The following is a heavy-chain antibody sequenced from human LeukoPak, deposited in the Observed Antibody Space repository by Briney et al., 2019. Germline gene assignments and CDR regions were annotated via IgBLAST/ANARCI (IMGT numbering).Heavy chain of an antibody. CDR3: ATFLLASRSAAFDI. CDR2: ISSSGSTI. D-gene: IGHD3-3*01. CDR1: GFTFSSYE. J-gene: IGHJ3*02. Sequence: PGGSLRLSCAASGFTFSSYEMNWVRQAPGKGLEWVSYISSSGSTIYYADSVKGRFTISRDNAKNSLYLQMNSLRAEDTAVYYCATFLLASRSAAFDIWGQGTMVTVSS. V-gene: IGHV3-48*03.